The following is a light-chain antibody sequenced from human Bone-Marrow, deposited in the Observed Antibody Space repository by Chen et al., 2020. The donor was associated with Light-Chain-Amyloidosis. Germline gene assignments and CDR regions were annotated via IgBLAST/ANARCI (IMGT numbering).Light chain of an antibody. V-gene: IGKV3-15*01. CDR3: QQYNDWPPVYT. Sequence: EIVLTQVPATLSVSPGAGVTLSCWASQAVSGNLAWYQQKPGQAPRLLIYGASTRATGVPARFSGSGSGTEFTLTISSLQSEDSAVYYCQQYNDWPPVYTFGQGTKLEIK. CDR1: QAVSGN. J-gene: IGKJ2*01. CDR2: GAS.